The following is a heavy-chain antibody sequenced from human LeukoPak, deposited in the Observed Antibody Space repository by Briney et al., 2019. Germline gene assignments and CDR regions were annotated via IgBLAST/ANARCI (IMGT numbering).Heavy chain of an antibody. CDR2: ISGSGGST. CDR3: AKESYSSSWDY. D-gene: IGHD6-13*01. Sequence: GGSLRLSCAASGFTFSSYAMSWVRQAPAKGLEWVSAISGSGGSTYHADSVKGRLTISRDNSKNTLYLQMNSLRVEDTAVYYCAKESYSSSWDYWGQGTLVTVSS. J-gene: IGHJ4*02. CDR1: GFTFSSYA. V-gene: IGHV3-23*01.